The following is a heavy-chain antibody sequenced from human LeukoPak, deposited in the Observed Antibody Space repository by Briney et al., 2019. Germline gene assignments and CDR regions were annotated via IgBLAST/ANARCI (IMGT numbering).Heavy chain of an antibody. Sequence: ASVKVSCKASGYTFTNYDINWVRQAPGQGLEWMGIVNPSRGSTSYAQQFQGRVTMTRDTSTNTVYMELSSLRSEDTAVYYCASSPPRYGGWRNYYMDVWGKGTTVTVSS. D-gene: IGHD2-8*02. CDR1: GYTFTNYD. CDR3: ASSPPRYGGWRNYYMDV. J-gene: IGHJ6*03. CDR2: VNPSRGST. V-gene: IGHV1-46*01.